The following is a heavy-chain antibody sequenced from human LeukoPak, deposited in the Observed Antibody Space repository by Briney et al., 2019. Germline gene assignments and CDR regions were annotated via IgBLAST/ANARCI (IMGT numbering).Heavy chain of an antibody. Sequence: PSETLSLTSTVSGGSISSYYWSWIRQPPGKGLEWIGYIYYSGSTNYNPSLKSRVTISVDTSKNQFSLKLSSVTAADTAVYYCASYYYDSSGYYYVHYWGQGTLVTVSS. CDR2: IYYSGST. CDR3: ASYYYDSSGYYYVHY. CDR1: GGSISSYY. V-gene: IGHV4-59*01. D-gene: IGHD3-22*01. J-gene: IGHJ4*02.